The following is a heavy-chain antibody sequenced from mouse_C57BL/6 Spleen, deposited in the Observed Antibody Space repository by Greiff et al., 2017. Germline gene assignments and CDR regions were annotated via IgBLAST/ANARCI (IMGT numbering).Heavy chain of an antibody. CDR2: INPNNGGT. CDR1: GYTFTDYN. CDR3: ARSGTGTLYYYAMDY. J-gene: IGHJ4*01. D-gene: IGHD4-1*01. V-gene: IGHV1-22*01. Sequence: VQLQQSGPELVKPGASVKMSCKASGYTFTDYNMHCVKQSHGKSLEWIGYINPNNGGTSYNQKFKGQATLTVNKSSSTAYMELRSLTSEDSAVYYCARSGTGTLYYYAMDYWGQGTSVTVSS.